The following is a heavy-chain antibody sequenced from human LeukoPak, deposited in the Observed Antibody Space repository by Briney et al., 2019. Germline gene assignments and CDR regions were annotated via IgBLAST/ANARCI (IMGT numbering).Heavy chain of an antibody. CDR2: ISYDGSNK. CDR3: ARGQARPSRHFDY. J-gene: IGHJ4*02. CDR1: GFTFGSYW. V-gene: IGHV3-30-3*01. Sequence: GGSLRLSCAASGFTFGSYWMSWVRQAPGKGLEWVAVISYDGSNKYYADSVKGRFTISRDNSKNTLYLQMNSLRAEDTAVYYCARGQARPSRHFDYWGQGTLVTVSS. D-gene: IGHD6-6*01.